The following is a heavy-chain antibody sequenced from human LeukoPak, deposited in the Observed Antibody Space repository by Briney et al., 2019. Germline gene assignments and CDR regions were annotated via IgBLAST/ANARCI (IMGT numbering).Heavy chain of an antibody. CDR3: ARHSSRGHYYDFDS. CDR1: GVTLITHI. Sequence: GASVKVSCKASGVTLITHINSWVRQAPGQGLEWMGRIIPMLSITNYAQKFQGRVTITADKSTNTAYMELTSLTSEDTAVYFCARHSSRGHYYDFDSWGQGTLVTVSS. V-gene: IGHV1-69*02. J-gene: IGHJ4*02. D-gene: IGHD3-22*01. CDR2: IIPMLSIT.